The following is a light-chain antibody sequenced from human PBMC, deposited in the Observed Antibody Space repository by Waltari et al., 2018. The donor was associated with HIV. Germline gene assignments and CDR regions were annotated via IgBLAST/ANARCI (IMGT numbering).Light chain of an antibody. V-gene: IGLV3-25*03. CDR3: QSADSSGTYPDV. J-gene: IGLJ1*01. Sequence: SYELTQPPSVSVSPGQTARITCSGDALPKQYAYWYQQKPGQAPVPVIYKDNERPSGIPERFSGSSSGTTVTLTISGVQTEDEADYYCQSADSSGTYPDVFGTGTKVTVL. CDR1: ALPKQY. CDR2: KDN.